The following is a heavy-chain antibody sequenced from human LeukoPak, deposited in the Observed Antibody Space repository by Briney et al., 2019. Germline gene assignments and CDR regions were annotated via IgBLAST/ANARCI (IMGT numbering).Heavy chain of an antibody. J-gene: IGHJ4*02. CDR1: GFTFSSYS. D-gene: IGHD2-15*01. CDR2: ISSSSSYI. V-gene: IGHV3-21*01. CDR3: ARDVYCSGGSCDAHFDY. Sequence: GGSLRLPCAASGFTFSSYSMNWVRQAPGKGLEWVSSISSSSSYIYYADSVQGRFTISRDNAKNSLYLQMNSLRAEDTAVYYCARDVYCSGGSCDAHFDYWGQGTLVTVSS.